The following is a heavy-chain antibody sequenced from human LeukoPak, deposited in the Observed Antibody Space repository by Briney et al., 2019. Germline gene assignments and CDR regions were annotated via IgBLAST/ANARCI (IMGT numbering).Heavy chain of an antibody. J-gene: IGHJ4*02. Sequence: SETLSLTCTVSGGSISSYYWSWIRQPPGKGLEWIGYIYYSGSTNYNPSLKSRVTISVDTSKNQFSLKLSSVTAADTAVYYCATYDYGGNPVNWGQGTLITVSS. CDR1: GGSISSYY. CDR2: IYYSGST. V-gene: IGHV4-59*08. D-gene: IGHD4-23*01. CDR3: ATYDYGGNPVN.